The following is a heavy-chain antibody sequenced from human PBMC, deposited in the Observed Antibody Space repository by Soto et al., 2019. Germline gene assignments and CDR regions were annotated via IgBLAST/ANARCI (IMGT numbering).Heavy chain of an antibody. CDR2: IRSKVPYAT. V-gene: IGHV3-73*01. D-gene: IGHD2-2*01. CDR3: IRRIEYSTLWYVAY. CDR1: GFTFSAAT. J-gene: IGHJ4*02. Sequence: GGSLRLSCAASGFTFSAATLHWVRQAPGKGLEWIGRIRSKVPYATVDAASVQGRFTISRDDSKNTAYLLMSSLKVEDTAVYYCIRRIEYSTLWYVAYRGQGTPVTV.